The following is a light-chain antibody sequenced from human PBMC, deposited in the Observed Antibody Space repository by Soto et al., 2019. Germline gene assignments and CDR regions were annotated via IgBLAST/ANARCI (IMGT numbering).Light chain of an antibody. CDR2: DAS. V-gene: IGKV1-33*01. Sequence: DIQLTPSPSSLSASVGDSVAITCQASQDINNYLVWYQQKPGKAPKFLIFDASIMETGVPSRFRGSGSGTDFTFTINSLQPEDIATYYCQQYHNLPRTFGQGTKVEIK. J-gene: IGKJ1*01. CDR3: QQYHNLPRT. CDR1: QDINNY.